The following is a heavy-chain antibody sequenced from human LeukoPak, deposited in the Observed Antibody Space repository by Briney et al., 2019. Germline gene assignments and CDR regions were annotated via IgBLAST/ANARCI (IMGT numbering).Heavy chain of an antibody. CDR3: GRASGRSSHFDY. V-gene: IGHV4-39*07. Sequence: SFTTYCMGWVRQAPGKGLEWIGSIYYSRSTYYNPSLRSRVTISVESTKNQFSLMLSPVTAAATAVYYSGRASGRSSHFDYWGQGALVTVSS. CDR1: SFTTYC. CDR2: IYYSRST. D-gene: IGHD3-10*01. J-gene: IGHJ4*02.